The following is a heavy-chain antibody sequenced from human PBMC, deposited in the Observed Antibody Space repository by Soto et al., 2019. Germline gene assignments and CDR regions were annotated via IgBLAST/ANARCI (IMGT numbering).Heavy chain of an antibody. CDR3: VRDGTKTLRDWFDP. V-gene: IGHV4-4*07. CDR2: IYATGTP. D-gene: IGHD1-1*01. CDR1: GASISCFY. J-gene: IGHJ5*02. Sequence: SETLSLTCTVAGASISCFYWRCFRKSAGKGLGWIGRIYATGTPDYNPSLKSRVMMSVDTSKKQFSLKLRSGTAADTAVYYCVRDGTKTLRDWFDPWGQGISVTVSS.